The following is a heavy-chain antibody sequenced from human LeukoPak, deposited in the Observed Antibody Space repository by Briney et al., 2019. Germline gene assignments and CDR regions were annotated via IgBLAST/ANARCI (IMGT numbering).Heavy chain of an antibody. CDR1: GFTFSSYE. D-gene: IGHD3-10*01. Sequence: GGSLRLSCAASGFTFSSYEMNWVRQAPGKGLEWVGHIKRKSDGGTTDYGAPVQGRFTISRDDSKNTLYIQMNNLEVEDTAVYFCTTEGSIYGNHALDIWGQGTMVTVSS. CDR2: IKRKSDGGTT. V-gene: IGHV3-15*01. J-gene: IGHJ3*02. CDR3: TTEGSIYGNHALDI.